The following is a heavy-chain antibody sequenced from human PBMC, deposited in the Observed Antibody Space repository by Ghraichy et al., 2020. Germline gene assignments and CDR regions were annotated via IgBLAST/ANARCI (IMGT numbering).Heavy chain of an antibody. Sequence: GGSLRLSCAASGFTFSSYWMSWVRQAPGKGLEWVANIKQDGSEKYYVDSVKGRFTISRDNAKNSLYLQMNSLRAEDTAVYYCARDLTGYYYDSSGYYYDYCGPGTLLTVSS. CDR1: GFTFSSYW. CDR3: ARDLTGYYYDSSGYYYDY. CDR2: IKQDGSEK. D-gene: IGHD3-22*01. J-gene: IGHJ4*02. V-gene: IGHV3-7*01.